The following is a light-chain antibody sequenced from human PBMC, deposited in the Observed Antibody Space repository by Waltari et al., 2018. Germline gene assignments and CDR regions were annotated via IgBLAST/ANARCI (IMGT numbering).Light chain of an antibody. CDR1: QSVLYSSNNKNY. Sequence: DIVMTQSPDSLAVSLGERATINCKSSQSVLYSSNNKNYLAWYQQKPGQPPKLLIYWASNRDSGVPDRFSGSGSGTDFTLTISSLQAEDVAVYYCQQYYSTPPTFGGGTKVEIK. CDR3: QQYYSTPPT. J-gene: IGKJ4*01. CDR2: WAS. V-gene: IGKV4-1*01.